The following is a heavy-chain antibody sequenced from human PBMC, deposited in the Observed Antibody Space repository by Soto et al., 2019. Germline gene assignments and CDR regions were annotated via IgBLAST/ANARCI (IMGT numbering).Heavy chain of an antibody. Sequence: QVQLVQSGAEVKKPGASVKVSCKASGYTFTGYYMHWVRQAPGQGLEWMGWINPNSGGTNYAQKSQGRVTMTRDTSISTAYMELSRLRSYDTAVYYCARVRAYGMDVWGQGTTVTVSS. CDR3: ARVRAYGMDV. CDR2: INPNSGGT. V-gene: IGHV1-2*02. J-gene: IGHJ6*02. CDR1: GYTFTGYY.